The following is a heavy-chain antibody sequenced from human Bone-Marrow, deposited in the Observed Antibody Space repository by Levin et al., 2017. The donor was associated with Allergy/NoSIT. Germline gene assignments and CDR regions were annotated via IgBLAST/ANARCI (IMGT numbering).Heavy chain of an antibody. V-gene: IGHV3-33*01. CDR1: GFTFSSYG. CDR2: IWYDGSNK. J-gene: IGHJ4*02. Sequence: LSLTCAASGFTFSSYGMHWVRQAPGKGLEWVAVIWYDGSNKYYADSVKGRFTISRDNSKNTLYLQMNSLRAEDTAVYYCARGGGATKAFDYWGQGTLVTVSS. D-gene: IGHD1-26*01. CDR3: ARGGGATKAFDY.